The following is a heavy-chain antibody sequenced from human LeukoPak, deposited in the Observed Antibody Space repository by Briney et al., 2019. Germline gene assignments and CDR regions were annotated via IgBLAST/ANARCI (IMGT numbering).Heavy chain of an antibody. CDR1: GFTFSSYS. Sequence: GGSLRLSCAASGFTFSSYSMNWVRQAPGKGLEWVSSISSSSSYIYYADSVKGRFTISRDNAKNSLYLQMNSLRAEDTAVYYCARDRVARYSSSWHPRFMDVWGKGTTVTVSS. V-gene: IGHV3-21*01. CDR3: ARDRVARYSSSWHPRFMDV. D-gene: IGHD6-13*01. J-gene: IGHJ6*03. CDR2: ISSSSSYI.